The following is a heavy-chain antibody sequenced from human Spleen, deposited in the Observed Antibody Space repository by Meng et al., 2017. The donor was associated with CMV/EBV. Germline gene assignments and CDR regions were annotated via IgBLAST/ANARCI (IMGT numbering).Heavy chain of an antibody. CDR2: ISSTSAYI. D-gene: IGHD3-10*01. Sequence: GGSLRLSCAASGFSFYSYTMNWVRQAPGKGLEWVASISSTSAYIYYAESVEGRFIISRDNAKSSLYLTMDNLAVEDTAVYYCATGATLDYWGQGTLVTVSS. CDR1: GFSFYSYT. CDR3: ATGATLDY. V-gene: IGHV3-21*01. J-gene: IGHJ4*02.